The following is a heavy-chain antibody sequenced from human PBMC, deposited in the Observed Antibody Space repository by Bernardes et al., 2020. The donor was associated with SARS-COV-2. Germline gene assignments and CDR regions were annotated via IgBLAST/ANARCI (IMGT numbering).Heavy chain of an antibody. J-gene: IGHJ3*02. CDR1: GFTFSSGD. D-gene: IGHD6-19*01. CDR2: IGTAGDT. V-gene: IGHV3-13*01. Sequence: GRSLRLSCAASGFTFSSGDMHWVRQTTGKSLEWVSGIGTAGDTYYPDSVKGRFTISRENAKNSLYLQMNSLRAGDTAVYYCTRGLSSGYSHDAFDIWGQGTTVTVSS. CDR3: TRGLSSGYSHDAFDI.